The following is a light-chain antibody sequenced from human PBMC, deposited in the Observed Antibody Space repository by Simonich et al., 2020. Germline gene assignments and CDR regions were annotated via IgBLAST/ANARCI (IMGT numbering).Light chain of an antibody. CDR1: NIGSKS. CDR3: QVWDSSSDHVV. J-gene: IGLJ2*01. Sequence: SYVLTQPPSVSVAPGKTARITCGGNNIGSKSVHWYQQKPGQAPLLVAYDDSDRPSGIPERFSGSNSGNTATLTISRVEAGDEADYYCQVWDSSSDHVVFGGGTKLTVL. CDR2: DDS. V-gene: IGLV3-21*03.